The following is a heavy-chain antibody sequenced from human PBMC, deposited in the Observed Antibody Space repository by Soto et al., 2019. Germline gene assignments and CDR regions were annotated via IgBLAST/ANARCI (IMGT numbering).Heavy chain of an antibody. CDR2: IYHSGST. J-gene: IGHJ4*02. Sequence: SETLSLTCAVSGGSISSGGYSCSWIRQPPGKGLEWIGYIYHSGSTYYNPSLKSRVTISVDRSKNQFSLKLSSVTAADTAVYYCARGMTTVTTFDYWGQGTLVSVSS. D-gene: IGHD4-4*01. CDR1: GGSISSGGYS. CDR3: ARGMTTVTTFDY. V-gene: IGHV4-30-2*01.